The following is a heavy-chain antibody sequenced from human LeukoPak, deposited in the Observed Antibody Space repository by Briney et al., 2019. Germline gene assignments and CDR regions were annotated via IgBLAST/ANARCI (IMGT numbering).Heavy chain of an antibody. Sequence: SETLSLTCAVYGGSFSGYYWSWIRQPPGKGPEWIGEINHSGSTNYNPSLKSRVTISVDTSKNQFSLKLSSVTAADTAVYYCAGLPYCSGGSCYSVYFDYWGQGTLVTVSS. CDR2: INHSGST. V-gene: IGHV4-34*01. CDR3: AGLPYCSGGSCYSVYFDY. D-gene: IGHD2-15*01. CDR1: GGSFSGYY. J-gene: IGHJ4*02.